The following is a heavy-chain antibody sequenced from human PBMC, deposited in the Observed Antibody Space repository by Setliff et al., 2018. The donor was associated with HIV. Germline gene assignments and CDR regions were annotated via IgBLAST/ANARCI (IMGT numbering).Heavy chain of an antibody. CDR1: GFTFSSYA. CDR2: ISSGTRYI. D-gene: IGHD4-17*01. Sequence: KPGGSLRLSCAASGFTFSSYAMSWVRQAPGKGLEWVSSISSGTRYIHYADSVKGRFTISRDNVKNALYLQMNSLRAEDTAVYYCASGREQGLRHAFDIWGQGAMVTVSS. V-gene: IGHV3-21*01. CDR3: ASGREQGLRHAFDI. J-gene: IGHJ3*02.